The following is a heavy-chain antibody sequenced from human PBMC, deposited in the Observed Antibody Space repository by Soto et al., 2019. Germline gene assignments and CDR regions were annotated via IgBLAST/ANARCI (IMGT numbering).Heavy chain of an antibody. CDR3: ARVDRRGYSYGHLEY. CDR2: INAGSADI. Sequence: ASVKVSRKASGYTFTTYALYWVRQAPGQRLEWMGWINAGSADIKYSQKFRGKVTITRDTSASTVYMELSSLRSEDTAVYYCARVDRRGYSYGHLEYWDQGTVVAVAS. D-gene: IGHD5-18*01. CDR1: GYTFTTYA. V-gene: IGHV1-3*01. J-gene: IGHJ4*02.